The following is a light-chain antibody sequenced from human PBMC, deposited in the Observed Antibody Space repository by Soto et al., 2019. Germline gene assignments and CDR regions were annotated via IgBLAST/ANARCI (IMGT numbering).Light chain of an antibody. J-gene: IGKJ1*01. Sequence: DIQMTQSPSTLSASVGDRVTITCRASQSISYYLAWYQKKPGKAPKVLIWNASSLQRGVPSRFSGSGSGTEFTLTISSLQPDDFATYYCQQYNRFSTSTFGQGTKVEIK. V-gene: IGKV1-5*01. CDR2: NAS. CDR1: QSISYY. CDR3: QQYNRFSTST.